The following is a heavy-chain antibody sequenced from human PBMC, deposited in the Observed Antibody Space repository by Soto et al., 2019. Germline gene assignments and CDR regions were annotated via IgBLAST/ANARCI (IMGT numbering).Heavy chain of an antibody. D-gene: IGHD1-20*01. Sequence: TLSLTDNVSGGYISSGVYYWSWIRQPPGKGLEWIGYIYYSGSTYYNPSLKSRVTISVDTSKNQFSLKLSSVTAADTAVYYCARVRHINAFDIWGQGTMVTVSS. CDR1: GGYISSGVYY. J-gene: IGHJ3*02. CDR2: IYYSGST. CDR3: ARVRHINAFDI. V-gene: IGHV4-30-4*01.